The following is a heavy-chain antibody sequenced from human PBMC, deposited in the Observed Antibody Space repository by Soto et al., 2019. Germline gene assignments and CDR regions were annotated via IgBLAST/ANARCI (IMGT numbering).Heavy chain of an antibody. CDR2: IYSDGRT. J-gene: IGHJ4*02. V-gene: IGHV3-53*01. Sequence: EVQLVESGGGLIQPGGSLRLSCAASGLTVSSNYMSWVRQAPGKGLEWVAVIYSDGRTYYADSVKCRFTISIDNTMNPMNNQMKSLRAEDTAVYYCESLVSESYLRLDDYWGQGTLVTVSS. D-gene: IGHD1-26*01. CDR1: GLTVSSNY. CDR3: ESLVSESYLRLDDY.